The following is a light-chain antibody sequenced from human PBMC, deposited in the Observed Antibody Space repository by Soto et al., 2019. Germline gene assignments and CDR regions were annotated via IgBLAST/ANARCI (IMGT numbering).Light chain of an antibody. V-gene: IGLV2-14*01. J-gene: IGLJ1*01. CDR2: EVR. CDR1: GSDVGGYNH. Sequence: QSAQTQPASVSGSPGQSITISCTGTGSDVGGYNHVSWYQQHPGKAPKLMIYEVRNRPSGVSNRFSGSKSGNTASLTISGLQADDEADYYCSSYTSSTTYVFGTGTKLTVL. CDR3: SSYTSSTTYV.